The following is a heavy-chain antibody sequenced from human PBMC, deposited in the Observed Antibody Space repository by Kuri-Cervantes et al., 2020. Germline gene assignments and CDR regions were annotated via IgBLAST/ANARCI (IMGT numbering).Heavy chain of an antibody. CDR2: IFSNDEK. J-gene: IGHJ6*03. V-gene: IGHV2-26*01. D-gene: IGHD1-7*01. CDR3: ARLFRDWNYGRYYYYYMDV. Sequence: SGPTLVKPTQTLTLTCTFSGFSLSTSGMGVSWIRQPPGKALEWLAHIFSNDEKSYSTSLKSGLTISKDTSKSQVVLTMANVDPVDTATYYCARLFRDWNYGRYYYYYMDVWGKGTTVTVSS. CDR1: GFSLSTSGMG.